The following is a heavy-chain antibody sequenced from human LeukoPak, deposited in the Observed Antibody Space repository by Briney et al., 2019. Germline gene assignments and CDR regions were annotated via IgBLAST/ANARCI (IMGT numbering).Heavy chain of an antibody. CDR1: GGSISSSSYY. J-gene: IGHJ5*02. D-gene: IGHD3-3*01. V-gene: IGHV4-39*01. Sequence: SETLSLTCTVSGGSISSSSYYWGWIRQPPGKGLEWIGSIYYSGSTYYNPSLKSLVTISVDTSKNQFSLKLSSVTAADTAVYYCARQGYDFWSGYFTVGFDPWGQGTLVTVSS. CDR3: ARQGYDFWSGYFTVGFDP. CDR2: IYYSGST.